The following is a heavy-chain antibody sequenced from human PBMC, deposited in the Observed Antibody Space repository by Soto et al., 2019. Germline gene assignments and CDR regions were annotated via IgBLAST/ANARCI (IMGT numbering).Heavy chain of an antibody. V-gene: IGHV3-23*01. D-gene: IGHD5-18*01. CDR2: ISDSGGTT. Sequence: EVQLLESGGGLVQPGGSLRLSCAASGFTFSRHAMTWVRQAPGKGLEWVSSISDSGGTTYYADSVTGRFTISRDNSKNTTDLQVKSGRAEDTATYYCARHMRWVDTAGMGAFAIWGQGTVVSVSS. CDR3: ARHMRWVDTAGMGAFAI. CDR1: GFTFSRHA. J-gene: IGHJ3*02.